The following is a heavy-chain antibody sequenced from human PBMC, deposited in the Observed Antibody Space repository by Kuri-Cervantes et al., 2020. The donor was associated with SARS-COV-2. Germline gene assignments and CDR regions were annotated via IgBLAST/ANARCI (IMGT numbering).Heavy chain of an antibody. CDR1: GYTFTGYY. CDR2: INPNSGGT. Sequence: ASVKVSCKASGYTFTGYYMHWVRQAPGQGLQWMGWINPNSGGTNYAQKFQGRVTMSRDTSIRTAYMELRRLRSDDTAVYYCVRDGTIHSSSRVRYYYYYMDVWGKGTTVTVSS. CDR3: VRDGTIHSSSRVRYYYYYMDV. J-gene: IGHJ6*03. D-gene: IGHD6-6*01. V-gene: IGHV1-2*02.